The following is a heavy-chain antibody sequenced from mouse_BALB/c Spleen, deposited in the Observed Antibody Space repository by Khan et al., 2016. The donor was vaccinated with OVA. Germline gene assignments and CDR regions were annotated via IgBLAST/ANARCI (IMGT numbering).Heavy chain of an antibody. Sequence: EVQLQESGPELVKPGASVKMSCKAAGYTFTNYIIHWVKQKPGQGLEWIGYINPYNDGTKYNEKFKGKATLTSDKSSSTAYMELSGLTAEYSAVYCCTRDYGSSFWFDYGSEGTLVTVSA. CDR3: TRDYGSSFWFDY. D-gene: IGHD1-1*01. CDR2: INPYNDGT. CDR1: GYTFTNYI. V-gene: IGHV1S136*01. J-gene: IGHJ3*01.